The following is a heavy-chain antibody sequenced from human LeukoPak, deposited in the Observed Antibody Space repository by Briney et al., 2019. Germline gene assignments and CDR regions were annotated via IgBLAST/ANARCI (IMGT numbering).Heavy chain of an antibody. J-gene: IGHJ4*02. CDR2: ITSSSSYI. Sequence: GGSLRLSCAASGFTFSTYSMSWVRQPPGKGLEWVSSITSSSSYIYYADSVKGRFTISRDNAKNSLYLQMNSLRAEDTAVYYCARSIAAAEGAYWGQGTLVTVSS. V-gene: IGHV3-21*01. CDR1: GFTFSTYS. CDR3: ARSIAAAEGAY. D-gene: IGHD6-13*01.